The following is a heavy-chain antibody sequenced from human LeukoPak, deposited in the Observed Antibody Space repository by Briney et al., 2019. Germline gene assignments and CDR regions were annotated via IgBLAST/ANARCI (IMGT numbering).Heavy chain of an antibody. D-gene: IGHD2-15*01. Sequence: PSQTLSLTCTVSGGSISSGSYYWSWIRQPAGKGLEWIGRIYTSGSTNYNPSLKSRVTISVDTSKNQFSLKLSSVTAADTAVYYCARDGGYYPGMGNWFDPWGQGTLVTVSS. CDR1: GGSISSGSYY. V-gene: IGHV4-61*02. CDR3: ARDGGYYPGMGNWFDP. J-gene: IGHJ5*02. CDR2: IYTSGST.